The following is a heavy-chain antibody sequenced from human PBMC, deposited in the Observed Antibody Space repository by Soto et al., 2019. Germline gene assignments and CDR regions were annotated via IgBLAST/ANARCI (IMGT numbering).Heavy chain of an antibody. CDR1: DDSITGSPYF. CDR3: ARQYRSHGFGP. Sequence: PSETLSLTCTVSDDSITGSPYFWGWIRQPPGKGLEWIGNIHSNGTTYYNPSLKTRVSLSIDASKNLFSLQLTPVTAADTAVFYCARQYRSHGFGPWGRGTLVTVSS. D-gene: IGHD3-16*01. J-gene: IGHJ5*02. V-gene: IGHV4-39*01. CDR2: IHSNGTT.